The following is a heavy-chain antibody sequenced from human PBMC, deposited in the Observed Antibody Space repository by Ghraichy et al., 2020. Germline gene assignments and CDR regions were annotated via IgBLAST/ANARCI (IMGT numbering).Heavy chain of an antibody. CDR2: IKSKADGGTP. Sequence: GESLNISCAASGFSFGDTWMNWVRQAPGKGLEWVGRIKSKADGGTPDYAAPVKDTFAISRDDSKDTVYLEMNSLKTEDTAVYYCTTYCTGGTCDHYFDNWGQGTLVTVSS. CDR1: GFSFGDTW. CDR3: TTYCTGGTCDHYFDN. J-gene: IGHJ4*02. V-gene: IGHV3-15*01. D-gene: IGHD2-8*02.